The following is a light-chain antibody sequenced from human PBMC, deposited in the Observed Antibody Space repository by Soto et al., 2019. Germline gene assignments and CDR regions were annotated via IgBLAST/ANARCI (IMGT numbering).Light chain of an antibody. CDR2: DAS. V-gene: IGKV1-5*01. Sequence: DIQMTHSRSTLSACGGDRFTITCLAIQSISSWLAWYQQKPGKAPKLLIYDASSLESGVPSRFSGSGSGTEFTLTISSLQPDDFATYYCQQYNSYLYTFGQGTRLEIK. J-gene: IGKJ5*01. CDR3: QQYNSYLYT. CDR1: QSISSW.